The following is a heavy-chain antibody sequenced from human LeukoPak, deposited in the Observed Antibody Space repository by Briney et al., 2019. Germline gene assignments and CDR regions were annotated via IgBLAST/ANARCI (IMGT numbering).Heavy chain of an antibody. Sequence: GGSLRLSCAASGFTFSSYWMTWVRQAPGKGLEWVANIKQDGSEEYYVDSVKGRFTISRDNAKNSLYLQMNSLRAEDTAVYYCAELGITMIGGVWGKGTTVTISS. CDR2: IKQDGSEE. CDR3: AELGITMIGGV. J-gene: IGHJ6*04. CDR1: GFTFSSYW. V-gene: IGHV3-7*01. D-gene: IGHD3-10*02.